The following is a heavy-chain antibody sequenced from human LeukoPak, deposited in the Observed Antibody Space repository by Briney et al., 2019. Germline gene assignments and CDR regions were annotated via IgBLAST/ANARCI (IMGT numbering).Heavy chain of an antibody. Sequence: PGGSLRLSCAASGFTVSSNYMSWVRQAPGKGLEWVSVLYTGGKTSYADAVRGRFTVSRDNSKNTLSLEMNSLRAEDTAVYYCARDSTFDIWGQGTVVTVSS. CDR3: ARDSTFDI. CDR1: GFTVSSNY. J-gene: IGHJ3*02. V-gene: IGHV3-53*01. CDR2: LYTGGKT. D-gene: IGHD2-2*01.